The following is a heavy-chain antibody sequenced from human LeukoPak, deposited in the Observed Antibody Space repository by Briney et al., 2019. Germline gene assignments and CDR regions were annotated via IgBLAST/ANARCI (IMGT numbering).Heavy chain of an antibody. CDR2: IYYSGST. Sequence: PSETLSLTRTVSGGSISSSSYYWGWIRQPPGKGLEWIGSIYYSGSTYYNPSLKSRVTISVDTSKNQFSLKLSSVTAADTAVYYCASFRPSGYLTDYWGQGTLVTVSS. CDR1: GGSISSSSYY. D-gene: IGHD3-3*01. V-gene: IGHV4-39*01. J-gene: IGHJ4*02. CDR3: ASFRPSGYLTDY.